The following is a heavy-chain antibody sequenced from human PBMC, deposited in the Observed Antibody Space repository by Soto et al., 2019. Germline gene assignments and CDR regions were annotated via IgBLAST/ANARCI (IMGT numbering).Heavy chain of an antibody. Sequence: GGSLRLSCAASGFIFSPYGIHWVRQAPGKGLEWVALIRNDGSDKYYAESVTGRFAISRDNSKNTVYLQMNSLRAEDTALYFCARAPRMAPFDIWGQGTMVTVS. CDR1: GFIFSPYG. CDR3: ARAPRMAPFDI. J-gene: IGHJ3*02. V-gene: IGHV3-33*01. CDR2: IRNDGSDK.